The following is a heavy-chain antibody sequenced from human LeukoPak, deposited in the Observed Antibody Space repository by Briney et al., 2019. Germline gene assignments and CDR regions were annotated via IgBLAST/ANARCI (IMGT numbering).Heavy chain of an antibody. D-gene: IGHD2-2*01. J-gene: IGHJ3*02. CDR3: AKDGGVVVYYAFDI. V-gene: IGHV3-23*01. CDR2: ISGSGGST. CDR1: GFTVSSNY. Sequence: GGSLRLSCAASGFTVSSNYMSWVRQAPGKGLEWVSVISGSGGSTYYADSVKGRFTISRDNSKNTLYLQMNSLRAEDTAVYYCAKDGGVVVYYAFDIWGQGTLVTVSS.